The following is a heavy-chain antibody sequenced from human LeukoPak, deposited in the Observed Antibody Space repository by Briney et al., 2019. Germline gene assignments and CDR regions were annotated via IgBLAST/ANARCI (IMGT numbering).Heavy chain of an antibody. D-gene: IGHD2-15*01. V-gene: IGHV3-21*01. Sequence: GGSLRLSCAASGFSFSSYTMNSVRQAPGKGLEWVSSISGGSSYIYYADSVKGRFTISRDNAKNSLYLEMNSLRAEDTAVYYCARDRAAGCSGGSCYHNWFDPWGQGTLVTVSS. J-gene: IGHJ5*02. CDR2: ISGGSSYI. CDR3: ARDRAAGCSGGSCYHNWFDP. CDR1: GFSFSSYT.